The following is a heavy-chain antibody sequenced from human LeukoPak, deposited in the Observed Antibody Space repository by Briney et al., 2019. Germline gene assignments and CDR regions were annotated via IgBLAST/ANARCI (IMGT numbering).Heavy chain of an antibody. V-gene: IGHV5-51*01. CDR1: GYSFINYW. Sequence: GESLKISCKGSGYSFINYWIGWVRQMPGKGLEWMVIIYPGDSDTRYRPSFQGQVTISADKSISTAYLQWSSLKASDTAMYYCARRRYNVYSGYDFDSWGQGTLVTVSS. CDR3: ARRRYNVYSGYDFDS. CDR2: IYPGDSDT. D-gene: IGHD5-12*01. J-gene: IGHJ5*01.